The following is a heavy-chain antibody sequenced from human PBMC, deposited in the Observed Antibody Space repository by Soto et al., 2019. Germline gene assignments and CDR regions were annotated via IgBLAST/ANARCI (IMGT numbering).Heavy chain of an antibody. J-gene: IGHJ4*02. Sequence: QVQLVESGGGVVQPGRSLRLSCAASGFTFSSFGMHWVRQAPGKGLDWVALMSSDGSHKYYADSVKGRFTISRDNSKNTLCLQMNGLRAEDTAVYYCAKDYYGSGSYHLDYWGQGTLVSVSS. CDR2: MSSDGSHK. D-gene: IGHD3-10*01. CDR3: AKDYYGSGSYHLDY. V-gene: IGHV3-30*18. CDR1: GFTFSSFG.